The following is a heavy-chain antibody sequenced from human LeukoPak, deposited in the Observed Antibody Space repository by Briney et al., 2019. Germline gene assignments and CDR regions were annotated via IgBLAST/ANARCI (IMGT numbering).Heavy chain of an antibody. J-gene: IGHJ4*02. D-gene: IGHD3-16*02. Sequence: ASVKVSCKASGGTFSSYAISWVRQAPGQGLEWMGWISAYNGNTNYAQKLQDRVTMTTDTSTSTAYMELRSLRSDDTAVYYCARDSLREGADYWGQGTLVTVSS. V-gene: IGHV1-18*01. CDR1: GGTFSSYA. CDR2: ISAYNGNT. CDR3: ARDSLREGADY.